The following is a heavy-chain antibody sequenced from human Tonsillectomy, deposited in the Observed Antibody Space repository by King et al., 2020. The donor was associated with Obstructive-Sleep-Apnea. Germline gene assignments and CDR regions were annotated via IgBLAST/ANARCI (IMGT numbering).Heavy chain of an antibody. CDR3: ARGRHDIVVLPAAIDY. CDR2: TSYDGSNE. CDR1: GFTFSSYA. V-gene: IGHV3-30-3*01. J-gene: IGHJ4*02. Sequence: QLVQSGGGLVQPGGSLRLSCAASGFTFSSYAMHWVRQAPGKGLEWVAVTSYDGSNEYYADSVKGRFTISRDNSKNKLYLQMTSLSVEDTAVYFCARGRHDIVVLPAAIDYWGQGTLVTVSS. D-gene: IGHD2-2*01.